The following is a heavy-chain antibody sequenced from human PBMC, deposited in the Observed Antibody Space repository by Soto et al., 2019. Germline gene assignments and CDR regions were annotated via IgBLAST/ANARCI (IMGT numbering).Heavy chain of an antibody. J-gene: IGHJ4*02. V-gene: IGHV1-3*01. Sequence: QVQLVQSGAEVKKPGASVKVSCKASGYTFTSYAMHWVRQAPGQRLEWMGWINAGNGNTKYSQKFQGRVTITRDPSARTAYMELSSLSSEDTAVYYCARGVGSGLSDYWCQGPLVTVSS. D-gene: IGHD1-26*01. CDR3: ARGVGSGLSDY. CDR1: GYTFTSYA. CDR2: INAGNGNT.